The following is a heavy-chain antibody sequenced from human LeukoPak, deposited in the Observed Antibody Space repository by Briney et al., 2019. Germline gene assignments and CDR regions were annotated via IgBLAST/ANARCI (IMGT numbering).Heavy chain of an antibody. J-gene: IGHJ4*02. CDR1: GASINTYY. CDR3: ARVLRPMASQYYFDY. V-gene: IGHV4-59*01. CDR2: IYYSGTT. Sequence: PSETLSLTCAVSGASINTYYWSWIRQPPGKGLEWIGYIYYSGTTSYNPSLKTRGTISIDTSKNQFSMKLSSVTAAVTAVYYCARVLRPMASQYYFDYWGQGTLVTVSS. D-gene: IGHD3-10*01.